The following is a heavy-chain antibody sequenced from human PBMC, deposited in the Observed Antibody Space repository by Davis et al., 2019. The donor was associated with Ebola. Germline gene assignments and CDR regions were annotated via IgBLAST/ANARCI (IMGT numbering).Heavy chain of an antibody. J-gene: IGHJ3*02. D-gene: IGHD1-26*01. CDR1: GGTFSSYA. CDR2: IIPIFGTA. V-gene: IGHV1-69*13. CDR3: ARFGIVGATNAFDI. Sequence: AASVKVSCKASGGTFSSYAISWVRQAPGQGLEWMGGIIPIFGTANYAQKFQGRVTITADESTSTAYMELSSLRSEDTAVYYCARFGIVGATNAFDIWGQGTMVTASS.